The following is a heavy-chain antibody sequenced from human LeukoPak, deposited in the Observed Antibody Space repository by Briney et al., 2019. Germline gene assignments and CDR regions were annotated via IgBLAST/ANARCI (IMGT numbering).Heavy chain of an antibody. CDR1: GYTFTSYG. Sequence: GASVKVSCKASGYTFTSYGISWVRQAPGQGLEWMAWISAYNGNTNYAQKLQGRATMTTDTSTSTAYMELRSLRSDDTAVYYCARDALAWLYYYYYYMDVWGKGTTVTVSS. V-gene: IGHV1-18*01. CDR3: ARDALAWLYYYYYYMDV. J-gene: IGHJ6*03. D-gene: IGHD5-12*01. CDR2: ISAYNGNT.